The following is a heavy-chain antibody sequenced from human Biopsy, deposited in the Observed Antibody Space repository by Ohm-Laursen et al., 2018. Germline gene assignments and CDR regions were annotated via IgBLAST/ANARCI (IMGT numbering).Heavy chain of an antibody. J-gene: IGHJ4*02. CDR2: ISCTGYT. Sequence: TLSLTWTVSGGSFTGHYWSWIRQPPGKGLEWIGHISCTGYTSYNASLKSRVTISVDTSRNHFPLRLSSLTAADTAVYYCARGSNDFGGLYFPRWGQGTLLTVSS. D-gene: IGHD4-23*01. V-gene: IGHV4-59*11. CDR1: GGSFTGHY. CDR3: ARGSNDFGGLYFPR.